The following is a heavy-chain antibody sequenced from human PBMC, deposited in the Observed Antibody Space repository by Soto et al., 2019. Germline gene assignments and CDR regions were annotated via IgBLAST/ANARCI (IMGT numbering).Heavy chain of an antibody. V-gene: IGHV4-61*01. CDR1: GGSVSSGSYY. Sequence: QVQLQESGPGLVKPSETLSLTCTVSGGSVSSGSYYWSWIRQPPGKGLEWIGYIYYSGSTNYNPSLKSRVTISVDTSKNQFSLKLSSVTAADTAVYYCARDGGGYSYGFDYWGQGTLVTVSS. CDR2: IYYSGST. J-gene: IGHJ4*02. CDR3: ARDGGGYSYGFDY. D-gene: IGHD5-18*01.